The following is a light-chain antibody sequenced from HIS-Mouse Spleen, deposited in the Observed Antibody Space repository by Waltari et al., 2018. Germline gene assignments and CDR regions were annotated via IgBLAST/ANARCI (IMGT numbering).Light chain of an antibody. V-gene: IGKV1-6*01. CDR1: QGIRND. CDR2: AAS. J-gene: IGKJ1*01. CDR3: LQDYNYPRT. Sequence: AIQMTQSPSLSASVGDRVTITCRASQGIRNDLGWYQQKPGKAPKLLIYAASSLQSGVPSRFSGSGSGTDFTLTISSLQPEDFATYYCLQDYNYPRTFGQGTKVEIK.